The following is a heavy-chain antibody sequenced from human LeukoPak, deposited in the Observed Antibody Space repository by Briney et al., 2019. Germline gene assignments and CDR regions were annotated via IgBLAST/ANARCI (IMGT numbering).Heavy chain of an antibody. Sequence: GASVKVSCKASGYTFTSYGISWVRQAPGQGLEWMGWISAYNGNTNYAQKLQGRVTMTTDTSTSTAYMELRSLRSDDTAVYYCARGISPVLRYFDWLLQDYYYYYYMDVWGKGTTVTVSS. J-gene: IGHJ6*03. CDR2: ISAYNGNT. CDR1: GYTFTSYG. V-gene: IGHV1-18*01. D-gene: IGHD3-9*01. CDR3: ARGISPVLRYFDWLLQDYYYYYYMDV.